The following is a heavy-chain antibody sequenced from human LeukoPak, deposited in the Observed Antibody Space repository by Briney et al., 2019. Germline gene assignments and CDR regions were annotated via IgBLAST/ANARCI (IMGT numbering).Heavy chain of an antibody. Sequence: ASVKVSCKASGYTFTSYGISWVRQAPGQGLEWMGWISAYNGNTNYAQKLQGRVTMTTDTSTSTAYMELRSLRSDDTAVYYCASRSSSGWYMGKSFDYWGQGTLVTVSS. CDR2: ISAYNGNT. CDR1: GYTFTSYG. V-gene: IGHV1-18*01. D-gene: IGHD6-19*01. J-gene: IGHJ4*02. CDR3: ASRSSSGWYMGKSFDY.